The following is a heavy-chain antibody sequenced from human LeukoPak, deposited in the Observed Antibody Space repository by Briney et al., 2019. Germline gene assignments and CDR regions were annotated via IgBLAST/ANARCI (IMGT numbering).Heavy chain of an antibody. V-gene: IGHV4-59*01. CDR3: ARYSSGGNYFDH. CDR2: VHYSGDT. Sequence: SETLSLTCTVSGGSISGYYWGWLRQPPGRGLEWIGYVHYSGDTIYNPSLKSRVTMSVDTSKNQFSLKLTSVTAADTASYYCARYSSGGNYFDHWGQGTLVTVSS. D-gene: IGHD1-26*01. CDR1: GGSISGYY. J-gene: IGHJ4*02.